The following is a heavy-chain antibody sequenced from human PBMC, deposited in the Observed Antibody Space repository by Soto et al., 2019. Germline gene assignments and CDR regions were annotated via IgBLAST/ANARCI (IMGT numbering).Heavy chain of an antibody. J-gene: IGHJ4*02. V-gene: IGHV3-48*02. CDR2: ISSSSSTI. CDR3: ASGIWLGELSLDY. Sequence: VGSLRHSWAASGLTFSSYSMSWVRQATGKGLEWVSYISSSSSTIYYADSVKGRFTISRDNAKNSLYLQMNSLRDEDTAVYYCASGIWLGELSLDYWGQGTLVTVSS. D-gene: IGHD3-10*01. CDR1: GLTFSSYS.